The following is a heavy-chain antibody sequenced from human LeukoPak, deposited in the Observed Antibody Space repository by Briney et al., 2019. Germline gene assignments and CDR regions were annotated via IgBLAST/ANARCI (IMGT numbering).Heavy chain of an antibody. CDR3: ARGMGMIAFGQ. Sequence: GGSLRLSCAASGFTFSAYAMHWVRQAPGKGLEWVALISYDVNTNYYADAVKGRFTISRDNSKNTLYLQMNSLRAEDTALYYCARGMGMIAFGQWGQGTLVTVPS. J-gene: IGHJ4*02. D-gene: IGHD3-22*01. CDR2: ISYDVNTN. CDR1: GFTFSAYA. V-gene: IGHV3-30-3*01.